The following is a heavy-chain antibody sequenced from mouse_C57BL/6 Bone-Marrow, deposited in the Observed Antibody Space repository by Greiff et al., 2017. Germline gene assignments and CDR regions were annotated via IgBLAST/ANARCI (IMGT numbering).Heavy chain of an antibody. CDR3: ATWQGY. Sequence: QVQLQQPGAELVRPGTSVKLSCKASGYTFTSYWMHWVKQRPGQGLEWIGVIDPSDSYTNYNQKFKGKATLTVDTSSSTAYMQLSSLTSEDSAVYYCATWQGYWGQGTLVTVSA. CDR1: GYTFTSYW. D-gene: IGHD6-1*01. J-gene: IGHJ3*01. CDR2: IDPSDSYT. V-gene: IGHV1-59*01.